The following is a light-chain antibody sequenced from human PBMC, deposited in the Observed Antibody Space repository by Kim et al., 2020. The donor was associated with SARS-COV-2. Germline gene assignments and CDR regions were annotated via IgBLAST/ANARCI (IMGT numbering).Light chain of an antibody. J-gene: IGLJ2*01. CDR3: QAWASSTVV. CDR1: KLGDIY. Sequence: SYELTQPPSVSVSPGQTANITCSGDKLGDIYTCWYQQKAGQSPVLVIYQDTKRPSGIPERFSGSNSGNTATLTISGTQAMDEADYYCQAWASSTVVFGGGTQLTVL. V-gene: IGLV3-1*01. CDR2: QDT.